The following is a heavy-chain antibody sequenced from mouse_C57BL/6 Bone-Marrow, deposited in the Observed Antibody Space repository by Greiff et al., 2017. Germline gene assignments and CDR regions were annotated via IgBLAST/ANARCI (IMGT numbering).Heavy chain of an antibody. D-gene: IGHD3-1*01. CDR3: ARHSSGAMDY. J-gene: IGHJ4*01. V-gene: IGHV1-59*01. Sequence: QVQLKQPGAELVRPGTSVKLSCKASGYTFTSYWMHWVKQRPGQGLEWIGVIDPSDSYTNYNQKFKGKATLTVDTSSSTAYMQLSSLTSEDSAVYYCARHSSGAMDYWGQGTSVTVSS. CDR2: IDPSDSYT. CDR1: GYTFTSYW.